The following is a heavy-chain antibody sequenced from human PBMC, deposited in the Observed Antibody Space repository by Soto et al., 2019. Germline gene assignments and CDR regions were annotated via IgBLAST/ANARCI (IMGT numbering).Heavy chain of an antibody. V-gene: IGHV3-23*01. J-gene: IGHJ4*02. Sequence: EVQLLESGGGLVQPGGSLRLSCAASVFTFSSYAMSWVRQAPGEGLEWVSAISGSGGSTYYADSVKGRFTISRDNSKNTLYLQMNSLRAEDTAVYYCAKDSHIVVGLDYWGQGTLVTVSS. CDR1: VFTFSSYA. CDR2: ISGSGGST. D-gene: IGHD2-21*01. CDR3: AKDSHIVVGLDY.